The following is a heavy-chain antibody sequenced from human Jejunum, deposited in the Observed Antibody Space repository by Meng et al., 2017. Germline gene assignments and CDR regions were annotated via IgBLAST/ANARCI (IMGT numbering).Heavy chain of an antibody. D-gene: IGHD3-9*01. J-gene: IGHJ4*02. CDR1: GFTFSSYW. CDR2: IKPDGSGK. Sequence: GESLKISCAASGFTFSSYWMSWIRQAPGKGLEWVANIKPDGSGKYYVDSVKGRFTISRDNAKKSLYLEMNSLRAEDTAVYYCTRDLRYFDYWGQGTLVTVAS. V-gene: IGHV3-7*01. CDR3: TRDLRYFDY.